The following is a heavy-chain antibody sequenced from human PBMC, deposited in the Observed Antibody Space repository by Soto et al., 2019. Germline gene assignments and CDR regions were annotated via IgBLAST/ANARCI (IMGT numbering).Heavy chain of an antibody. Sequence: ASVKVSCKASGYSFPSYEINWVRQATGQGLEWMGIINPSGGSTSYAQKFQGRVTMTRDTSTSTVYMELSSLRSEDTAVYYCARNNGFWSGLNYYGMDVWGQGTTVTVSS. D-gene: IGHD3-3*01. CDR1: GYSFPSYE. CDR3: ARNNGFWSGLNYYGMDV. V-gene: IGHV1-46*01. J-gene: IGHJ6*02. CDR2: INPSGGST.